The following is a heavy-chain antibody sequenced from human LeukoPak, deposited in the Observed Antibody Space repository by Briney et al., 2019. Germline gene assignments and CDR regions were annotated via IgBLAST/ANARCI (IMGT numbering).Heavy chain of an antibody. V-gene: IGHV4-61*02. Sequence: SETLSLTCTVSGGSISSGSYYWSWIRQPAGEGLEWIGRFYTSGSTNYNPSLKSRVTISVDTSKNQFSLKLSSVTAADTAVYYCASTPKWLSRQFDYWGQGTLVTVSS. CDR3: ASTPKWLSRQFDY. CDR1: GGSISSGSYY. D-gene: IGHD3-22*01. CDR2: FYTSGST. J-gene: IGHJ4*02.